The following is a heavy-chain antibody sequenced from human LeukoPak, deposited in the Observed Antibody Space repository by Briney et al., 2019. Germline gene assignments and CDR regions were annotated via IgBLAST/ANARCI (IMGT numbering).Heavy chain of an antibody. CDR2: IYSGGST. CDR3: AKDLRGCSGGSCYEAFDI. V-gene: IGHV3-53*01. CDR1: EFSVGSNY. D-gene: IGHD2-15*01. J-gene: IGHJ3*02. Sequence: GGSLRLSCAASEFSVGSNYMTWVRQAPGKVLEWVSLIYSGGSTYYADYVKGRFTISRDNSKNTLDLQMNSLSAEETAVYYCAKDLRGCSGGSCYEAFDIWGQGTMVTVSS.